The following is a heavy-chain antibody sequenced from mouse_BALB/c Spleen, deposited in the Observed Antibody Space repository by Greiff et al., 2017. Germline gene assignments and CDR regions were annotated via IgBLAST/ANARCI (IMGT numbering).Heavy chain of an antibody. CDR3: ARGSLYAMDY. CDR1: GYTFTSYW. V-gene: IGHV1-7*01. Sequence: VQLQQSGAELAKPGASVKMSCKASGYTFTSYWMHWVKQRPGQGLEWIGYINPSTGYTEYNQKFKDKATLTADKSSSTAYMQLSSLTSEDSAVYYCARGSLYAMDYWGQGTSVTVSS. CDR2: INPSTGYT. J-gene: IGHJ4*01.